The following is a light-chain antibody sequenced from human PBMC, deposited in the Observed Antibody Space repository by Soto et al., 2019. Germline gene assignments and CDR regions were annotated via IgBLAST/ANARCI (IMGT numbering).Light chain of an antibody. Sequence: DIQMTQSPSTLSASVGDTVTITRRASQNINSWLSWYQQKPGKAPNLLIYEAASLESGVPSRFGGSGSGTKVTLTISSLQPDDFATYYCQQYNSYSWTFGQGTKVDIK. CDR3: QQYNSYSWT. CDR1: QNINSW. J-gene: IGKJ1*01. CDR2: EAA. V-gene: IGKV1-5*03.